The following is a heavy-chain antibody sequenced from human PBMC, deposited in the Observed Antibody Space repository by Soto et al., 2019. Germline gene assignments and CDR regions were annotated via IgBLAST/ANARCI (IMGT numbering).Heavy chain of an antibody. D-gene: IGHD3-22*01. Sequence: PSETLSLTCTVSGGSLSTYYWSWIRQPPGEGLEWIGYISYSGSTNYNPSLKSRVTISEDTSKNQFSLKLSSVTAADTAVYYCARVDYYDTSGYYYGYWGQGTLVTVSS. J-gene: IGHJ4*02. V-gene: IGHV4-59*01. CDR3: ARVDYYDTSGYYYGY. CDR1: GGSLSTYY. CDR2: ISYSGST.